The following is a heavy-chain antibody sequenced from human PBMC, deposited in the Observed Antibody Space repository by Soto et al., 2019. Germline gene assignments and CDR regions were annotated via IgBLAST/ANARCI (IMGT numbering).Heavy chain of an antibody. Sequence: SVKVSCKASGGTFSSYTISWVRQAPGQGLEWMGRIIPILGIANYAQKFQGRVTITADKSTSTAYMELSSLRSEDTAVYYCAREYYYGSGSYPFDYWGQGTLVTVSS. CDR1: GGTFSSYT. V-gene: IGHV1-69*04. D-gene: IGHD3-10*01. CDR3: AREYYYGSGSYPFDY. CDR2: IIPILGIA. J-gene: IGHJ4*02.